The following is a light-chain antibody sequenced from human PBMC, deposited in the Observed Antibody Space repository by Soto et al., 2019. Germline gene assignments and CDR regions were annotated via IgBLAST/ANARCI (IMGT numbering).Light chain of an antibody. CDR2: GAS. Sequence: DNVLTQSPGPLSLSPGERATLSCMCSQSVSSSYLAWYQQKPGQAPRLLIYGASSRATGIPDRFSGSWSGTDCTLTISRLEPEDVAVYYCQQYGSSPLTLGGGTKVDIK. CDR1: QSVSSSY. J-gene: IGKJ4*01. CDR3: QQYGSSPLT. V-gene: IGKV3-20*01.